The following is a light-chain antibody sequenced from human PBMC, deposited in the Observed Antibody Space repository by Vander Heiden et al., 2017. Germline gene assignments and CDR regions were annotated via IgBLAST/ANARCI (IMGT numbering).Light chain of an antibody. CDR2: WAS. J-gene: IGKJ2*01. CDR3: QQYSSTPYT. V-gene: IGKV4-1*01. Sequence: DIVMSQFRDSLSVSLGEWATVNSKSSLGVLYCSNNKKYLAWSQQKPGQPPKLLIYWASTRESGVPDRFSGSGSGTDFTLTISSLQAEDVAVYYCQQYSSTPYTFGQGTKLEIQ. CDR1: LGVLYCSNNKKY.